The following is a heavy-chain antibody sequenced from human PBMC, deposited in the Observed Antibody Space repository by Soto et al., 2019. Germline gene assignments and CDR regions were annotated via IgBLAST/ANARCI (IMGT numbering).Heavy chain of an antibody. CDR3: AHRPSYCSGGSCYSGFDY. Sequence: QITLKESGPTLVKPTQTLTLTCTFSGFSLNTSGVGVGWIRQPPGKALEWLALIYWDDDKRYSPSLKSRLTTTKDTSNNQVVLTITNMDPVDTATYYCAHRPSYCSGGSCYSGFDYWGQGTLVTVSS. CDR2: IYWDDDK. D-gene: IGHD2-15*01. CDR1: GFSLNTSGVG. J-gene: IGHJ4*02. V-gene: IGHV2-5*02.